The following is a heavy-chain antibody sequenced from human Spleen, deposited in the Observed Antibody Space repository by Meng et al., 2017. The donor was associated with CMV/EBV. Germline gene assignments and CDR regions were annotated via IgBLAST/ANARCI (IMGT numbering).Heavy chain of an antibody. CDR1: GFSFDDYV. CDR3: ARDWDCSGGSCYSGLYY. Sequence: SLKISCAASGFSFDDYVMHWVRQAPGKGLEWVSGISWNSKSIDYADSVKGRFTISRDNAKNSLYLQMNSLRVEDTALYYCARDWDCSGGSCYSGLYYWGQGTLVTVSS. D-gene: IGHD2-15*01. CDR2: ISWNSKSI. J-gene: IGHJ4*02. V-gene: IGHV3-9*01.